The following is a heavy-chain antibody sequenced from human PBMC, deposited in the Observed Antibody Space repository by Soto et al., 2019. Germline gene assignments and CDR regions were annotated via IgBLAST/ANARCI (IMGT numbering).Heavy chain of an antibody. V-gene: IGHV3-48*01. Sequence: EVQLVDSGGGLVQPGGSLRLSCAASGFTFSSYSMQWVRQAPGQGLEWVSDLSSSSSNIYYADSVKGRFTIASANAKNSLYMQMTSLRAEDTAADNCARDLFGNGYLSTSWFDPWGQGTLVTVSS. J-gene: IGHJ5*02. CDR2: LSSSSSNI. CDR1: GFTFSSYS. CDR3: ARDLFGNGYLSTSWFDP. D-gene: IGHD3-3*01.